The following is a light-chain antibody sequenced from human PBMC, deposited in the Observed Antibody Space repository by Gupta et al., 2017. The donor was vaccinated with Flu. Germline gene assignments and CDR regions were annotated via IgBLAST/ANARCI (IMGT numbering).Light chain of an antibody. Sequence: DIQMTQSPSSLSASVGDRVTITCRASQSISSYLNWYQQKPGKAPKLLIYAASRLQSGVPSRFSGSGSGKDFTLTSSRRQPEDFANYYWQQSYSTPRFGGGTKVEIK. V-gene: IGKV1-39*01. J-gene: IGKJ4*02. CDR2: AAS. CDR3: QQSYSTPR. CDR1: QSISSY.